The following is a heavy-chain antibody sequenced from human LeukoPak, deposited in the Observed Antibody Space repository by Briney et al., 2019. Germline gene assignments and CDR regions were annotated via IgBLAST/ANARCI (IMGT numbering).Heavy chain of an antibody. V-gene: IGHV1-46*04. CDR2: INPSGGGA. D-gene: IGHD6-13*01. CDR3: AREAVAGTGAD. Sequence: ASVKVSCKASGYIFTSYHMLWVRQAPGQGLEWMGIINPSGGGARYAQKLQGRITMTRDTSTSTAYMELSSLRPDDTAVYYCAREAVAGTGADWGQGTLVTVSS. CDR1: GYIFTSYH. J-gene: IGHJ4*02.